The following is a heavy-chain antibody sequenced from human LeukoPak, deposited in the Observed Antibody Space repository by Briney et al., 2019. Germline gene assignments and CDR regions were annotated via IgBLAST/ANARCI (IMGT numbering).Heavy chain of an antibody. V-gene: IGHV4-4*02. D-gene: IGHD6-19*01. CDR3: ARAVAGHEDLDY. CDR1: GGSISSSNW. Sequence: SETLSLTCAVSGGSISSSNWWSWVRQPPGKGLEWIGEIYHSGSTNYNPSLKSRVTISVDKPKNQFSLKLSSVTAADTAVYYCARAVAGHEDLDYWGQGALVTVSS. CDR2: IYHSGST. J-gene: IGHJ4*02.